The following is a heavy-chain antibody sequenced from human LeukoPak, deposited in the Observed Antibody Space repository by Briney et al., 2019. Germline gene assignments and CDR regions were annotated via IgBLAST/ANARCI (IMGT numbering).Heavy chain of an antibody. J-gene: IGHJ4*02. Sequence: GESLKISCKGSGYSFTSYWIGWVRQMPGKGLEWMGIIYPGDSDTRYSPSFQGQVTISADKSISTASLQWSSLRASDTAIYYCATHLAVAGSFDYWGQGTLVTVSS. CDR1: GYSFTSYW. V-gene: IGHV5-51*01. CDR3: ATHLAVAGSFDY. D-gene: IGHD6-19*01. CDR2: IYPGDSDT.